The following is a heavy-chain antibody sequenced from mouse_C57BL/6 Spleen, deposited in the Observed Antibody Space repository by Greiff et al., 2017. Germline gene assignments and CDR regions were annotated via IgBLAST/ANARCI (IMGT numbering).Heavy chain of an antibody. CDR1: GYSITSGYY. D-gene: IGHD1-1*02. J-gene: IGHJ1*03. CDR2: ISYDGSN. Sequence: VQLQQSGPGLVKPSQSLSLTCSVTGYSITSGYYWNWIRQFPGNKLEWMGYISYDGSNNYNPSLKNRISITRDTSKNQFFLKLNSVTTEDTATYYCARGVRGWFDVWGTGTTVTVSS. CDR3: ARGVRGWFDV. V-gene: IGHV3-6*01.